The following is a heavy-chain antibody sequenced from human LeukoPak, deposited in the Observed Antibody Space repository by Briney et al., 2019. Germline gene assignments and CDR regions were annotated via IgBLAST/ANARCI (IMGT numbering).Heavy chain of an antibody. J-gene: IGHJ4*02. D-gene: IGHD5-18*01. CDR1: GGSISSGGYS. CDR3: ARQPSSWIQLWSDYYFDY. V-gene: IGHV4-30-2*01. CDR2: IYHSGST. Sequence: NPSETLSLTCAVSGGSISSGGYSWSWIRQPPGKGLEWIGYIYHSGSTYYNPSLKSRVTISVDTSKNQFSLKLSSVTAADTAVYYCARQPSSWIQLWSDYYFDYWGQGTLVTVSS.